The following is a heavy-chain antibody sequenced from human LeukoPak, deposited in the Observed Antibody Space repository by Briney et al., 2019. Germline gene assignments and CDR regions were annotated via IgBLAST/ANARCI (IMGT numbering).Heavy chain of an antibody. CDR2: MNPNSGNT. D-gene: IGHD2-15*01. J-gene: IGHJ4*02. CDR1: GNTFTSYD. CDR3: ARGRGGPKEVVVAAIDY. V-gene: IGHV1-8*01. Sequence: ASVKVSCKASGNTFTSYDINWVRQATGQGLEWMGWMNPNSGNTGYAQKFQGRVTMTRNTSISTAYMELSSLRSEDTAVYYCARGRGGPKEVVVAAIDYWGQGTLVTVSS.